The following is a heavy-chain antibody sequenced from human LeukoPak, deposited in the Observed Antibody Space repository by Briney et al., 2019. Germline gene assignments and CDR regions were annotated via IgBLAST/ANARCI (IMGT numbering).Heavy chain of an antibody. V-gene: IGHV1-69*04. CDR2: IIPILGIA. Sequence: GASVKVSCKASGGTFSSSAISWVRQAPGQGLEWMGRIIPILGIANYAQKFQGRVTITADKSTSTAYMELSSLRSEDTAVYYCASPASGAGNYFDYWGQGTLVTVSS. CDR3: ASPASGAGNYFDY. CDR1: GGTFSSSA. J-gene: IGHJ4*02. D-gene: IGHD1-1*01.